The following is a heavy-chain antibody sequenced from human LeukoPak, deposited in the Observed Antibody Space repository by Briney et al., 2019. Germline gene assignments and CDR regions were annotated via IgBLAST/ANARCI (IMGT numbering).Heavy chain of an antibody. CDR1: GFTFSTYG. V-gene: IGHV3-30*02. Sequence: GGSLRLSCAASGFTFSTYGMHWVRQAPGKGLEWVAFIRSDGSNKYYADSMKGRFTISRDNSKNTLYLQMNSLRAEDTAVYYCAKGPPLGYYYMDVWGKGTTVTVSS. CDR2: IRSDGSNK. J-gene: IGHJ6*03. CDR3: AKGPPLGYYYMDV.